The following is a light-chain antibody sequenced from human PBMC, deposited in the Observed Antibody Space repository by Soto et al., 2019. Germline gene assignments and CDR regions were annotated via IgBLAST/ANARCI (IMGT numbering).Light chain of an antibody. Sequence: QSALTQPASVSGSPGQSIAISCTGTSSDVGIYNLVSWYQQHPGKAPKLIIYEVSKRPSGVSDRFSGSKSGSTASLTISGLQAEDEADYYCYSYAGYNTYYVFGTGTKLTVL. V-gene: IGLV2-23*02. CDR2: EVS. CDR3: YSYAGYNTYYV. J-gene: IGLJ1*01. CDR1: SSDVGIYNL.